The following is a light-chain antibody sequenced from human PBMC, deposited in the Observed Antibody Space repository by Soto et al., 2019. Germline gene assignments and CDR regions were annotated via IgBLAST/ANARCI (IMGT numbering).Light chain of an antibody. Sequence: EIVLTQSPATLSLSPGERATLSCRASQSVSSNLAWYQQKPGQAPRLLIYDASNRATGIPARFSGSGSGTDFTLTISSLEPKDFAVYYCQQRNNWPPGYTFGQGTKLEIK. CDR1: QSVSSN. CDR3: QQRNNWPPGYT. J-gene: IGKJ2*01. V-gene: IGKV3-11*01. CDR2: DAS.